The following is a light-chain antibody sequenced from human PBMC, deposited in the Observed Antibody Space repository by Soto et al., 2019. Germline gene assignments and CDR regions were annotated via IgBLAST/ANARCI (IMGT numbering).Light chain of an antibody. J-gene: IGLJ1*01. V-gene: IGLV2-14*01. CDR3: NSYTTLSNRV. CDR2: EVT. CDR1: STDIGAYNY. Sequence: LTQPASVSGSPGQSITISCTGTSTDIGAYNYVSWYQQHPGKAPKLLIYEVTNRPSGVSNRFSGSKSGNTASLTISGLQAEDEANYYCNSYTTLSNRVFGTGTKVTV.